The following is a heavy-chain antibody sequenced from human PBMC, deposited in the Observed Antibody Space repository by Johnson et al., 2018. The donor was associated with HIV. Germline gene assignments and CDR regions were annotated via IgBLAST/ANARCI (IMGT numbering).Heavy chain of an antibody. Sequence: QVQLVESGGGVVQPGGSLRLSCAASGFTFSKYGMHWGRQAPGKGLEWVAVIPYDGSNKYYADSVQGRFTISRDNSKNTLYLQMNSLRAEYTAVYYCAIPLGVPTDDDAFDIWGQGTMVTVSS. CDR2: IPYDGSNK. CDR3: AIPLGVPTDDDAFDI. D-gene: IGHD2-2*01. J-gene: IGHJ3*02. V-gene: IGHV3-30*02. CDR1: GFTFSKYG.